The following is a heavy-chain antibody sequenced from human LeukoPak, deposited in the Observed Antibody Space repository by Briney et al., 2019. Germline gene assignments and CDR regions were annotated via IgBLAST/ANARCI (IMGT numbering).Heavy chain of an antibody. Sequence: GGSLRLSCVASGFSFSTYAMTWVRQGPGEGLEWVSSISSSSYIYYADSVKGRFTISRDNAKNSLYLQMNSLRAEDTAVYYCARDQENGDFSDYWGQGTLVTVSS. V-gene: IGHV3-21*01. CDR1: GFSFSTYA. J-gene: IGHJ4*02. CDR2: ISSSSYI. D-gene: IGHD4-17*01. CDR3: ARDQENGDFSDY.